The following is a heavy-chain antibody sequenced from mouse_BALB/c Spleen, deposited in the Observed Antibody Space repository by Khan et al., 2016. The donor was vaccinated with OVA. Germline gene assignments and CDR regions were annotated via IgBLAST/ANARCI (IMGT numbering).Heavy chain of an antibody. CDR2: IDTANGNT. CDR3: ASISYYGFSY. V-gene: IGHV14-3*02. CDR1: GLNIKDTD. D-gene: IGHD1-1*01. Sequence: VQLQQSGAEFVKTGASVKMSCTAAGLNIKDTDMHWIKQRPEQGLEWIGRIDTANGNTKFDPKFQGKDTITSDTSANTAYLQLSRLTSEDTAVACSASISYYGFSYWGQGTSVTVSS. J-gene: IGHJ4*01.